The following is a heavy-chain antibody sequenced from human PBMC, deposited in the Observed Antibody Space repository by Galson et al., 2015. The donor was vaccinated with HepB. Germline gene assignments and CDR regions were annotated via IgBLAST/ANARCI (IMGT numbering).Heavy chain of an antibody. CDR2: TYYRSKWYD. CDR3: ARGVPSTSHDAFDI. J-gene: IGHJ3*02. V-gene: IGHV6-1*01. CDR1: GDSVSSNSAA. D-gene: IGHD3-10*01. Sequence: CAISGDSVSSNSAAWNWIRQSPSRGLEWLGRTYYRSKWYDEYPVSVRGRITINPDPSRNQFSLQLNSVTPEDTAVYYCARGVPSTSHDAFDIWGQGTMVTVSS.